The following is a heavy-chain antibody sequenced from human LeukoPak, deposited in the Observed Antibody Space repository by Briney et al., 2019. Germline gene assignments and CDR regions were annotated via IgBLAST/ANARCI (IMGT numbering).Heavy chain of an antibody. CDR2: IYTSGST. V-gene: IGHV4-4*07. J-gene: IGHJ4*02. CDR1: GGSISSYY. D-gene: IGHD3-22*01. Sequence: SETLSLTCTVSGGSISSYYWSWIRQPAGKGLEWIGRIYTSGSTNYNPSLKSRVTMSVDTSKNQFSLKLSSVTAADTAVYYCARDRYYYDGGGSRFDYWGQGTLVTVSS. CDR3: ARDRYYYDGGGSRFDY.